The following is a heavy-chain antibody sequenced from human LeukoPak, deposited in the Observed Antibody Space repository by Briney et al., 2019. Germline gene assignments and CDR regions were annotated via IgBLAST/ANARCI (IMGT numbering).Heavy chain of an antibody. J-gene: IGHJ4*02. D-gene: IGHD3-16*02. CDR1: GDTFSSYA. Sequence: SVKVSCKASGDTFSSYAISWVRQAPGQGLEWMGGIFPISGKANYAQKFQGRVTITADESTSTAYMELSSLRSEDTAVYYCARGNTYYDYVWGSYRYTTNDYYFDYWGQGTLVTVSS. CDR3: ARGNTYYDYVWGSYRYTTNDYYFDY. V-gene: IGHV1-69*01. CDR2: IFPISGKA.